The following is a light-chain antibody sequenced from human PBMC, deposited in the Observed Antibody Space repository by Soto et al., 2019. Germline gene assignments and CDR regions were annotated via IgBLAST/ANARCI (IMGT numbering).Light chain of an antibody. Sequence: ELVLTQSPATLSLSPGERATLSCRASQSIGSYLAWYQQKPGQAPRLLMYGASSRATGIPDRFSGSGSGTDFSLTISRLEPEDFAVYYCQQYGSSPRTFGQGTKVEI. J-gene: IGKJ1*01. CDR3: QQYGSSPRT. CDR2: GAS. CDR1: QSIGSY. V-gene: IGKV3-20*01.